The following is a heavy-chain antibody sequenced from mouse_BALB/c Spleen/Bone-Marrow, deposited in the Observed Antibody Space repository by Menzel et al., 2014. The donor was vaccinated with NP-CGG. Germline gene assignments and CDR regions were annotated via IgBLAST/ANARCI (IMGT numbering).Heavy chain of an antibody. Sequence: VQLKQSGPELVMPGASMKISCKASGYSFTGYTMNWVKQSHGKNLEWIGLINPYNGGTTYNQYCKGKATLTVDRSSSTAYMELLSLTSEDSAVYYCASYYGSTWYFDVWGAGTTVTVSS. D-gene: IGHD1-1*01. J-gene: IGHJ1*01. CDR1: GYSFTGYT. V-gene: IGHV1-18*01. CDR2: INPYNGGT. CDR3: ASYYGSTWYFDV.